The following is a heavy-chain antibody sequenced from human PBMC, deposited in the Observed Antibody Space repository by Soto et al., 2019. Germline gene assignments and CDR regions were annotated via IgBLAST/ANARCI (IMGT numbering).Heavy chain of an antibody. J-gene: IGHJ4*02. Sequence: GGSLRLSCAASGFTFSSYGMHWVRQAPGKGLEWVAVISYDGSNKYYADSVKGRFTISRDNSKNTLYLQMNSLGAEDTAVYYCAKPNSSGWFTYFDYWGQGTLVTVSS. D-gene: IGHD6-19*01. CDR3: AKPNSSGWFTYFDY. V-gene: IGHV3-30*18. CDR1: GFTFSSYG. CDR2: ISYDGSNK.